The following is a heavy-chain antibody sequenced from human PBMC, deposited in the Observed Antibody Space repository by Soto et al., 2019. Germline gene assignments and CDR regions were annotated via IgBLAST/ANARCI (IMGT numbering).Heavy chain of an antibody. Sequence: SETLSLTCTVSGGSISSYYWSWIRQPAGKGLEWIVRIYTSGSTNYNPSLKSRVTMSVDTSKNQFSLKLSSVTAADTAVYYCARDPSDLWEPDQYFQRWGQGTLVTV. CDR3: ARDPSDLWEPDQYFQR. J-gene: IGHJ1*01. D-gene: IGHD1-26*01. CDR2: IYTSGST. CDR1: GGSISSYY. V-gene: IGHV4-4*07.